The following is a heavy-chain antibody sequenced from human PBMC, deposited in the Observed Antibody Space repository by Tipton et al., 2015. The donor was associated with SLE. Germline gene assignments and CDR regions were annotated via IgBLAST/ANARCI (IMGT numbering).Heavy chain of an antibody. J-gene: IGHJ3*02. CDR2: IYYSGST. V-gene: IGHV4-59*01. CDR1: GGSISSYY. D-gene: IGHD5-24*01. CDR3: ARDGTLVEMATIPAFDI. Sequence: TLSLTCTVSGGSISSYYWSWIRQPPGKGLEWIGYIYYSGSTNYNPSLKSRVTISVDTSKNQFSLKLSSVTAADTAVYYCARDGTLVEMATIPAFDIWGQGTMVTVPS.